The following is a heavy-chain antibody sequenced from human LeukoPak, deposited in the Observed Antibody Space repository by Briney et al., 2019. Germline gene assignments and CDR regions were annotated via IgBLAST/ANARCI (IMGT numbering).Heavy chain of an antibody. J-gene: IGHJ4*02. V-gene: IGHV3-74*01. CDR2: INDDGSDT. CDR1: GVTFSDYW. D-gene: IGHD5-18*01. CDR3: IREGYHD. Sequence: GGSPRLSCAASGVTFSDYWVHWVRQAPGKGLVWVSRINDDGSDTIYADSVKGRFSISRDNAKNTVYLQMNSLRVEDTAIYYCIREGYHDWGQGTLVTVSA.